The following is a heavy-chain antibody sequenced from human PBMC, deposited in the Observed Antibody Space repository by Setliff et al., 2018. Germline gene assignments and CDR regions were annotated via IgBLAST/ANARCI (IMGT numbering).Heavy chain of an antibody. V-gene: IGHV5-51*01. CDR2: IYPGDPDI. CDR1: GYTFTQKW. CDR3: ARHIAGYADGHYTATYSYYYMDV. D-gene: IGHD4-17*01. Sequence: GESLTISCKGSGYTFTQKWIGWVRQMPGKGLEWMGVIYPGDPDIRYSPSFQGQVTISADKSINTAYLQWSSLKASDTATYYCARHIAGYADGHYTATYSYYYMDVWGQGTTVTVSS. J-gene: IGHJ6*03.